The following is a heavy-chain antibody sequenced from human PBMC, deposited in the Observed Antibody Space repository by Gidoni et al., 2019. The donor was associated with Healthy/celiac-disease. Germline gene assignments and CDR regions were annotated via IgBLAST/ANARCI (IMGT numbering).Heavy chain of an antibody. J-gene: IGHJ4*02. CDR2: ISSSSSYI. CDR3: ARDQRYCSSTSCYKGSKYYFDY. V-gene: IGHV3-21*01. D-gene: IGHD2-2*02. Sequence: EVQLVQSGGGLVKTGGPLRLSGAASGFTFSSYSRTWVRQAPGKGLEWVSSISSSSSYIYYADSVKGRFTISRDNAKNSLDLQMNSLSAEDTAVYYCARDQRYCSSTSCYKGSKYYFDYWGQGTLVTVSS. CDR1: GFTFSSYS.